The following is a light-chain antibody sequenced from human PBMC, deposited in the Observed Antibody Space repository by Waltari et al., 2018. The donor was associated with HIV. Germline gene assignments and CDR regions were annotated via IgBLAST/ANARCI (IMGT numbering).Light chain of an antibody. CDR1: SSNVGKNY. J-gene: IGLJ6*01. CDR2: RNA. CDR3: ASWDDALSSWL. Sequence: QSGLSQPPSTSRPPGQRVVISCSGRSSNVGKNYVSWFQQLPGAAPRLLSYRNARGPSGGPDRFTAAKSGTSASLVISGLRSDDEAEYFCASWDDALSSWLFGGGTKLTVL. V-gene: IGLV1-47*01.